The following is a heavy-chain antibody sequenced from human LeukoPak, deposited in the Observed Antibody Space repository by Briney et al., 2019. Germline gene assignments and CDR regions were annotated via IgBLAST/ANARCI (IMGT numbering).Heavy chain of an antibody. V-gene: IGHV1-18*01. D-gene: IGHD6-19*01. CDR1: GYTLTSYG. J-gene: IGHJ3*02. CDR2: ISAYNGNT. CDR3: ARRYSSGWYDAFDI. Sequence: GASVKVSCKASGYTLTSYGISWVRQAPGQGLEWMGWISAYNGNTNYAQKLQGRVTMTTDTSTSTAYMELRSLRSDDTAVYYCARRYSSGWYDAFDIWGQGTMVTVSS.